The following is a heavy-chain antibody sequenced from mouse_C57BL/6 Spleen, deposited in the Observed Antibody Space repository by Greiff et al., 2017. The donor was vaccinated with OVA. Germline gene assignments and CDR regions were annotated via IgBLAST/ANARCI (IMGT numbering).Heavy chain of an antibody. Sequence: EVQRVESGGGLVQPKGSLKLSCAASGFSFNTYAMNWVRQAPGKGLEWVARIRSKSNNYATYYADSVKDRFTISRDDSESMLYLQMNNLKTEDTAMYYCVRGLSYFDYWGQGTTLTVSS. V-gene: IGHV10-1*01. CDR2: IRSKSNNYAT. CDR3: VRGLSYFDY. J-gene: IGHJ2*01. D-gene: IGHD1-3*01. CDR1: GFSFNTYA.